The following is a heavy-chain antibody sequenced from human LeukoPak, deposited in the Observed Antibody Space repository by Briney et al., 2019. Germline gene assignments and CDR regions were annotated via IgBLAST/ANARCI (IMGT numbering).Heavy chain of an antibody. Sequence: ASVKVSCKVSGYNLTELSIHWVRQAPGKGLEWMGSFAPEDGETIYSQKFQGRVTMTEDTSTDTVYMELRSLSSDDTAVYHCATDPNYYGSGSLDYWGQGTLVNVSS. D-gene: IGHD3-10*01. CDR2: FAPEDGET. J-gene: IGHJ4*02. CDR3: ATDPNYYGSGSLDY. CDR1: GYNLTELS. V-gene: IGHV1-24*01.